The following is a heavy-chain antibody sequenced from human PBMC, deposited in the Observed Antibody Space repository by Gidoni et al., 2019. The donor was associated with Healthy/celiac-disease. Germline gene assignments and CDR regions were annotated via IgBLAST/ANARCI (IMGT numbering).Heavy chain of an antibody. V-gene: IGHV4-39*01. CDR3: ALLGSSGGVDY. Sequence: QLQLQDSGAGLAKPSETLSLTCTVSGGSISSSSYYWGWIRQPPGKWLEWIGSIYYSGSTYYNPSLKSRVTISVDTSKNQFSLKLSSVTAADTAVYYCALLGSSGGVDYWGQGTLVTVSS. CDR1: GGSISSSSYY. CDR2: IYYSGST. D-gene: IGHD2-15*01. J-gene: IGHJ4*02.